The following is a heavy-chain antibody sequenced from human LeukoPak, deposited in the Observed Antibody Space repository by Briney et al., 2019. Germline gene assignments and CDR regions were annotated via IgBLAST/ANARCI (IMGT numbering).Heavy chain of an antibody. Sequence: ASVKVFCKTSGYSVTDYYMHWVRQAPGQGLEWRGWINPNSGGTSSAQKFQGRVTMTRDTSNTTVYMEVNWLTSDDTAMYYCARADRLHGGPYLIGPWGQGTLVTVSS. V-gene: IGHV1-2*02. CDR1: GYSVTDYY. J-gene: IGHJ5*02. CDR2: INPNSGGT. D-gene: IGHD3-16*01. CDR3: ARADRLHGGPYLIGP.